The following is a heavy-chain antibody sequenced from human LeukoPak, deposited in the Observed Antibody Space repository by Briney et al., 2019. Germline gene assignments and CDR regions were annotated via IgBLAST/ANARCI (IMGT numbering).Heavy chain of an antibody. D-gene: IGHD2-15*01. CDR2: IYTSGST. Sequence: SETLSLTCTVSGGSISSYYWSWIRQPAGKGLDWIGLIYTSGSTNYNPSLKSRVTMSVDTSKNQFSLKLSSVTAADTAVYYCARLDIDPVYCSGGSCYSFRWFDPWGQGTLVTVSS. CDR1: GGSISSYY. CDR3: ARLDIDPVYCSGGSCYSFRWFDP. V-gene: IGHV4-4*07. J-gene: IGHJ5*02.